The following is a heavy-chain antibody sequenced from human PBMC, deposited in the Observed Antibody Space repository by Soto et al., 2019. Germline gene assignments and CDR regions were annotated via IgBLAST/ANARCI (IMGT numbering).Heavy chain of an antibody. CDR2: INHSGST. CDR3: ARIPTVTTPPLDY. D-gene: IGHD4-17*01. J-gene: IGHJ4*02. Sequence: SETLSLTCAVYGGSFSGYYWSWIRQPPGKGLERIGEINHSGSTNYNPSLKSRVTISVDTSKNQFSLKLSSVTAADTAVYYWARIPTVTTPPLDYWGQGTLVTVS. V-gene: IGHV4-34*01. CDR1: GGSFSGYY.